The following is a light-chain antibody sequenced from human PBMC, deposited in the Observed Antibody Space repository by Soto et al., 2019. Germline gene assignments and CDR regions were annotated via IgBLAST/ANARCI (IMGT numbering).Light chain of an antibody. CDR2: EGS. CDR1: SSDVGGYNY. J-gene: IGLJ2*01. V-gene: IGLV2-23*01. Sequence: QSALTQPPSASGSPGQSVTISCTGTSSDVGGYNYVSWYQQHPGKAPKLMIYEGSKRHSGVSNRFSGSKSGNTASLTISGLQAEDEADYYCCSYAGSSTLFGGGTKLTVL. CDR3: CSYAGSSTL.